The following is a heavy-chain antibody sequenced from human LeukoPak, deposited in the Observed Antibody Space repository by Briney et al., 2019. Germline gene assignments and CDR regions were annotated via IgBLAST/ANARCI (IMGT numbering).Heavy chain of an antibody. CDR1: GFTFSSSW. Sequence: GGSLRLSCAASGFTFSSSWMSWVRQAPGKGLEWVANIKEDGSEKYYVDSVKGRYTISRDNAKNSLYLQMNSLRAEDTAVYYCARDLELAYYDSSGHEYWGQGTLVTVSS. CDR3: ARDLELAYYDSSGHEY. CDR2: IKEDGSEK. J-gene: IGHJ4*02. D-gene: IGHD3-22*01. V-gene: IGHV3-7*01.